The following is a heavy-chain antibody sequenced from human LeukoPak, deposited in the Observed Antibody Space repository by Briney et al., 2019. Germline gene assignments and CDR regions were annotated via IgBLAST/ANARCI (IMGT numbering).Heavy chain of an antibody. V-gene: IGHV3-30*02. CDR3: ARDRHSSSWFRYFDY. CDR2: IRNDGSHK. J-gene: IGHJ4*02. CDR1: GFNFDNYG. D-gene: IGHD6-13*01. Sequence: GGSLRLSCVVSGFNFDNYGMHWVRQAPGKGLEWVAFIRNDGSHKTYGDSVKGRFTISRVNSKNTLNLQMDSLRPDDTAVYYCARDRHSSSWFRYFDYWGQGALVTVSS.